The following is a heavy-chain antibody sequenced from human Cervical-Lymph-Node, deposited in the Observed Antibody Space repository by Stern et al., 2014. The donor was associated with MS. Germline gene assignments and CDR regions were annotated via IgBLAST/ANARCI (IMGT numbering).Heavy chain of an antibody. V-gene: IGHV1-69*01. Sequence: VQLMQSGAELKKPGSSVKVSCKTSGDTFNNYAISWVRQAPGQGLEWMGWIIPVFGTTDYAQKFQGRLTITADEPTSTAYMELSSLRSDDTAVYYCARDDVETAMWSWGQGTLVTVSS. CDR2: IIPVFGTT. J-gene: IGHJ4*02. CDR1: GDTFNNYA. CDR3: ARDDVETAMWS. D-gene: IGHD5-18*01.